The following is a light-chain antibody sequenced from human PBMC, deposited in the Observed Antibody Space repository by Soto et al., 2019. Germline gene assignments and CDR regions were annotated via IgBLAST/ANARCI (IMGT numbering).Light chain of an antibody. Sequence: DIQMTQSPSTLSASVGDRVTITCRASQSISSWLAWYQQKPGKAPKLLIYDASSLESGVPSRFSGSGSGTEFSLLISSLQPDDFATYYCQQYNSYSGHTFGQGTKVEIK. CDR2: DAS. CDR3: QQYNSYSGHT. V-gene: IGKV1-5*01. J-gene: IGKJ2*01. CDR1: QSISSW.